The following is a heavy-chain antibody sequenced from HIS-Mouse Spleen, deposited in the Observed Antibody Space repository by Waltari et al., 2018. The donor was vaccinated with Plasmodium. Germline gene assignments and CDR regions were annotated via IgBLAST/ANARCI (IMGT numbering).Heavy chain of an antibody. Sequence: EVQLVESGGGLVQPGGSLRLSCAASGFTFSSYWMSWVRQAPGKGLGGGANRKQDGRWKYYVDSVKGRFTISRDNAKNSLYLQMNSLGAEDTAVYYCASSWYWYFDLWGRGTLVTVSS. CDR3: ASSWYWYFDL. V-gene: IGHV3-7*01. CDR1: GFTFSSYW. CDR2: RKQDGRWK. D-gene: IGHD6-13*01. J-gene: IGHJ2*01.